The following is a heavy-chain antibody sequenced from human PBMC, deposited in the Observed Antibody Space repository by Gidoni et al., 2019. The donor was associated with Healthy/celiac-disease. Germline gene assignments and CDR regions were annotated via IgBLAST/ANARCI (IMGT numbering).Heavy chain of an antibody. CDR3: AKDRSGWMGGTFDY. J-gene: IGHJ4*02. CDR1: GFTFSSYA. D-gene: IGHD6-19*01. Sequence: EVQLLESGGGLVTPGGSMRLPCAASGFTFSSYALSWVRQAPGKGLEWVAAISGSGGSTYYADSVKGRFTISRDNSKNTLYLQMNSLRAEDTAVYYCAKDRSGWMGGTFDYWGQGTLVTVSS. V-gene: IGHV3-23*01. CDR2: ISGSGGST.